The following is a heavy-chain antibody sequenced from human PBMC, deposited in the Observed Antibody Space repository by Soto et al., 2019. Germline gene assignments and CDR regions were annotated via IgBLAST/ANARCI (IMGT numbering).Heavy chain of an antibody. V-gene: IGHV3-53*01. J-gene: IGHJ6*02. CDR3: ARPPQCWNGPRGYYYGMDV. CDR1: GFTVSSNY. Sequence: GGSLRLSCAASGFTVSSNYMSWVRQAPGKELEWVSVIYSGGSTYYADSVKGRFTISRDNSKNTLYLQMNSLRAEDTAVYYCARPPQCWNGPRGYYYGMDVWGQGTTVTVSS. D-gene: IGHD1-1*01. CDR2: IYSGGST.